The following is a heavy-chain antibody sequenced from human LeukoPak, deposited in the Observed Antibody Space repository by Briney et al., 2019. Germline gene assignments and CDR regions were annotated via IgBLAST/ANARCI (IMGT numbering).Heavy chain of an antibody. V-gene: IGHV4-34*01. CDR1: GGSFSGYY. CDR3: ARTGNNFKDTFDS. Sequence: SETLCLTCAVYGGSFSGYYWNWVRQTPGEGVERIGERSHGGNTKYNPSLKSRVTISVDTSKNQFSLKLSSVTAADTAVYYCARTGNNFKDTFDSWGQGTLVTVSS. D-gene: IGHD1-20*01. J-gene: IGHJ4*02. CDR2: RSHGGNT.